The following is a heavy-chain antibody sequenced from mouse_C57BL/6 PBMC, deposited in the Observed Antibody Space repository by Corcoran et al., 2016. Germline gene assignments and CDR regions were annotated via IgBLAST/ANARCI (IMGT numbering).Heavy chain of an antibody. V-gene: IGHV9-3*01. Sequence: QIQLVQSGPELKKPGETVKISRKDSGDTFTTYGMSWAKQAPGKGLKWMGRINTYSGVPTYDDDFKGRFAFSLETSASTAYLPINNLKNEDTATYFCAREDGNSPYYYAMYYWGQGTSVTVSS. CDR2: INTYSGVP. CDR1: GDTFTTYG. CDR3: AREDGNSPYYYAMYY. J-gene: IGHJ4*01. D-gene: IGHD2-1*01.